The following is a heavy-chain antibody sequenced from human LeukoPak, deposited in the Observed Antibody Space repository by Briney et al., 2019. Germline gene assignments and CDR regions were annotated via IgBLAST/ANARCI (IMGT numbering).Heavy chain of an antibody. CDR3: GSHTAMAVPLDILENWFYA. CDR1: GSSFSHYG. Sequence: ASVKLSCKASGSSFSHYGISWLRQSPGQRLGWVGWLSTYNGNTEYMQKFPCRITMSTDTYTSTDNMELRNLRSDDAAVYFCGSHTAMAVPLDILENWFYAWGQRTLVTAS. J-gene: IGHJ5*02. CDR2: LSTYNGNT. V-gene: IGHV1-18*01. D-gene: IGHD5-12*01.